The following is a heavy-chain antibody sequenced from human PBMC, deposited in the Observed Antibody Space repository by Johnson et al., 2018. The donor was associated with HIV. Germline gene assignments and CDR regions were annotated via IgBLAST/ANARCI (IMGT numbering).Heavy chain of an antibody. V-gene: IGHV3-66*01. CDR2: IYSGGST. CDR3: AKDRDLNYDFWSGSDDAFDI. J-gene: IGHJ3*02. D-gene: IGHD3-3*01. Sequence: MQLVESGGGLVQPGGSLRLSCAASGFTVSSNYMSWVRQAPGKGLEWVSVIYSGGSTYYADSVKGIFTISRDNSKNTLYLQMNSLRAEDTAVYYCAKDRDLNYDFWSGSDDAFDIWGQGTMVTVSS. CDR1: GFTVSSNY.